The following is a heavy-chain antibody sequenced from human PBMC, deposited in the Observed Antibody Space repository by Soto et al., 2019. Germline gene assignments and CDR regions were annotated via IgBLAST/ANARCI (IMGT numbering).Heavy chain of an antibody. D-gene: IGHD5-18*01. V-gene: IGHV1-8*01. Sequence: ASVKVSCKASGYTTNYDINWVRQATGQGLEWMGWMNPNSGNTGYAQKFQGRVTMTRNTSINTAYMELSSLRSDDTAVYYCARGLDTAMVIGYWGQGTLVTVSS. CDR3: ARGLDTAMVIGY. J-gene: IGHJ4*02. CDR1: GYTTNYD. CDR2: MNPNSGNT.